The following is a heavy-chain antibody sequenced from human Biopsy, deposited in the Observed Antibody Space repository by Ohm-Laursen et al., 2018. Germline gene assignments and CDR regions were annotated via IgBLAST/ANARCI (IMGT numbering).Heavy chain of an antibody. CDR1: GGAFTNYA. J-gene: IGHJ4*02. CDR3: ARGPRGLVVITTTALYFDY. Sequence: GSSVKVSCKASGGAFTNYATNWVRQAPGQGLEWMGRINPNNDNTAYAQKFQGRITMTKDTSTSTVYMDLSSLTFDDSAVYYCARGPRGLVVITTTALYFDYWGQGNLVTVSS. D-gene: IGHD3-22*01. CDR2: INPNNDNT. V-gene: IGHV1-8*02.